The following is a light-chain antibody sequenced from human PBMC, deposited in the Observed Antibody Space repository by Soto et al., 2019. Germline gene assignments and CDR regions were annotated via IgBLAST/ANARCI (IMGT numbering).Light chain of an antibody. CDR2: GAS. V-gene: IGKV3-20*01. Sequence: EIVLTQFPGTLSLSPGERATLSCRASRGVSSAYIAWYQQRPGLAPRLLIYGASNRATGIPDRFRGNGSGTDVTLTIGTLEPEDFAVYLCQHYGSSPPITFGQGTRLDVK. CDR3: QHYGSSPPIT. J-gene: IGKJ5*01. CDR1: RGVSSAY.